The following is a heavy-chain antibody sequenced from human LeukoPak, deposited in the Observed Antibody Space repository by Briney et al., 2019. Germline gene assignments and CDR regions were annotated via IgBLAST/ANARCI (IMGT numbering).Heavy chain of an antibody. CDR1: GFTFSTFW. J-gene: IGHJ4*02. V-gene: IGHV3-74*01. Sequence: PGGSLRLSCAASGFTFSTFWMHWVRQAPGKGLVWVSRITSDGSVTSYADSVKGRFTISRDNAKNTVYLQMNSLRAEDTAVYYCASFACSSGTCYDYFDYWGQGNLVTVPS. CDR3: ASFACSSGTCYDYFDY. CDR2: ITSDGSVT. D-gene: IGHD2-15*01.